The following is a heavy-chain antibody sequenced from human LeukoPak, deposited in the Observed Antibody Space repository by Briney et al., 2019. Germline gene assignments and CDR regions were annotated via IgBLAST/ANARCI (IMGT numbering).Heavy chain of an antibody. Sequence: GASVKVSCKASGYTFTGYYMHWGRQAPGQGLEWMGWINPNSGGTNYAQKFQGRVTMTRDTSISTAYMELSRLRSDDTAVYYCARGESITQNWFDPWGQGTLVTVSS. CDR3: ARGESITQNWFDP. J-gene: IGHJ5*02. CDR1: GYTFTGYY. V-gene: IGHV1-2*02. D-gene: IGHD3-10*01. CDR2: INPNSGGT.